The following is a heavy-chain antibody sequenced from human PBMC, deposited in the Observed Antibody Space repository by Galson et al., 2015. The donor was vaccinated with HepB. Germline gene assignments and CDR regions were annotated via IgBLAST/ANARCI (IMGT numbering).Heavy chain of an antibody. V-gene: IGHV3-23*01. J-gene: IGHJ4*02. CDR3: AKRGDYYGD. D-gene: IGHD3-10*01. CDR2: VSASGGNT. CDR1: GFIFNSYG. Sequence: SLRLSCAASGFIFNSYGMSWVRQAPGKGLEWVSSVSASGGNTYYADSVKGRFTISRDNSKNTLYLQMSSLRAEDTAVYYCAKRGDYYGDWGQGTLVTVSS.